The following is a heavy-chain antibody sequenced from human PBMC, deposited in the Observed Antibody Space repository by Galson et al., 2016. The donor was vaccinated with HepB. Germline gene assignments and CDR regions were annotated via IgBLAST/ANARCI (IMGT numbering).Heavy chain of an antibody. J-gene: IGHJ4*02. V-gene: IGHV3-23*01. CDR1: GFTSSXXX. D-gene: IGHD6-6*01. CDR2: XXSSXGXT. Sequence: SLRLSCAVSGFTSSXXXMGXXXQAXXXGLXXVSXXXSSXGXTXXXDFVXGRFTIXRDNSKNTLXLQMXSLRAEDTAVYYCAQDLVGEYSNSPSFDYWGQGPLXTVSS. CDR3: AQDLVGEYSNSPSFDY.